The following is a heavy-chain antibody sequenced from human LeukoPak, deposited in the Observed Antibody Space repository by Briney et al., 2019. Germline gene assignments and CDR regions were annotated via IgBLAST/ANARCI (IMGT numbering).Heavy chain of an antibody. V-gene: IGHV3-7*04. CDR1: GFTFSTYW. D-gene: IGHD5-12*01. J-gene: IGHJ4*02. CDR2: IKEDGSEK. Sequence: GGSLRLSCAASGFTFSTYWMSWVRQAPGKGLEWVATIKEDGSEKYLVDSVKGRFTISRDNAKNSLYVQMNSLRAEDTAVYHCARDKGYDWGGFDSWGQGTLVSASS. CDR3: ARDKGYDWGGFDS.